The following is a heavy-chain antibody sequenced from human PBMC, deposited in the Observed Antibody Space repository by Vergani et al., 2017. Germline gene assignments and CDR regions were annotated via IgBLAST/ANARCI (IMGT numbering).Heavy chain of an antibody. CDR2: ISAYNGNT. V-gene: IGHV1-18*01. CDR1: GGTFSSYA. J-gene: IGHJ4*02. CDR3: ARDFPHGSGSYYKSRGPGY. Sequence: QVQLVQSGAEVKKPGSSVKVSCKASGGTFSSYAISWVRQAPGQGLEWMGGISAYNGNTNYAQKLQGRVTMTTDTSTSTAYMELRSLRSDDTAVYYCARDFPHGSGSYYKSRGPGYWGQGTLVTVSS. D-gene: IGHD3-10*01.